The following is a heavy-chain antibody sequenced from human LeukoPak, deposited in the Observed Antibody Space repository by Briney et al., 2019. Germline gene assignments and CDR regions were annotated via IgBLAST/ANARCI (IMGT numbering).Heavy chain of an antibody. D-gene: IGHD4-17*01. J-gene: IGHJ5*02. CDR1: GFTFSSYG. V-gene: IGHV3-33*01. Sequence: PGGSLRLSCAASGFTFSSYGMHWVRQAPGKGLEWVAVIWYDGSNKYYADSVKGRFTISRDNSKNTLYLQMNSLRAEDTAVYYCARDGGYGDYGWFDPWGQGTLVTVSS. CDR2: IWYDGSNK. CDR3: ARDGGYGDYGWFDP.